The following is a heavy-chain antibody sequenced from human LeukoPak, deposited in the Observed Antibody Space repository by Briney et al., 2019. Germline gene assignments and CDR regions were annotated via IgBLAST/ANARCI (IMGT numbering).Heavy chain of an antibody. CDR3: ARVSKRAPNYYYYMDV. V-gene: IGHV4-34*01. D-gene: IGHD2-2*01. CDR1: GGSFSGYY. Sequence: SETLSLTCAVYGGSFSGYYWSWIRQPPGKGLEWIGEINHSGSTNYNPSLKSRVTISVDTSKNQLSLKLSSVTAADTAVYYCARVSKRAPNYYYYMDVWGKGTTVTVSS. J-gene: IGHJ6*03. CDR2: INHSGST.